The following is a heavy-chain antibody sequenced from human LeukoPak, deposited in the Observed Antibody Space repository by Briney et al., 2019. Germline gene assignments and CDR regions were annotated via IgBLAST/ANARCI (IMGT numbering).Heavy chain of an antibody. V-gene: IGHV4-38-2*02. CDR2: IYHSGST. CDR1: GYSISSGYY. CDR3: ARGHIVVVVAATYNWFDP. D-gene: IGHD2-15*01. J-gene: IGHJ5*02. Sequence: TSETLSLTCTVSGYSISSGYYWGWIRQPPGKGLEWIGSIYHSGSTYYNPSLKSRVTISVDTSKNQFSLKLSSVTAADTAVYYCARGHIVVVVAATYNWFDPWGQGTLVTVSS.